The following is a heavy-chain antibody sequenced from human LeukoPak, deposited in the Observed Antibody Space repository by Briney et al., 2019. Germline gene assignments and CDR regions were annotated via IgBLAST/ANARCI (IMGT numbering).Heavy chain of an antibody. D-gene: IGHD1-20*01. CDR1: GITFSSFW. Sequence: PGGSLRLSCAASGITFSSFWMTWVRQAPGKGLEWVANINQDGGDKNDLDSVRGQFAISRDNAKNSLYLQMNSLTAEDTAVYYCATHNSWRFDYWGQGTLVTVSS. CDR2: INQDGGDK. J-gene: IGHJ4*02. V-gene: IGHV3-7*01. CDR3: ATHNSWRFDY.